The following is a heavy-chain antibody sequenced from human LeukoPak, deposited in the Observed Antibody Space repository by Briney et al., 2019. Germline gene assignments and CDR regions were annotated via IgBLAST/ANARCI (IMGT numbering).Heavy chain of an antibody. Sequence: GESLKISCKGSGYTFTNYWIAWVRQMPGRGPEWMATIYPGDSNTRYSPSFQGQITISADKSISTAYLQWSSLKASDTAMYYCARQGMHYNFLTGYYSYYLDYWGQGTLVTVSS. J-gene: IGHJ4*02. D-gene: IGHD3-9*01. CDR2: IYPGDSNT. CDR1: GYTFTNYW. V-gene: IGHV5-51*01. CDR3: ARQGMHYNFLTGYYSYYLDY.